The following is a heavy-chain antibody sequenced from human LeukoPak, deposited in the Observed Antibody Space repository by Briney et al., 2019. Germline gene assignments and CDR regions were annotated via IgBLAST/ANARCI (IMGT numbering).Heavy chain of an antibody. CDR1: GSTFSSYW. CDR2: IKQDGSEK. V-gene: IGHV3-7*01. J-gene: IGHJ4*02. CDR3: ARDRIAARPYYFDY. D-gene: IGHD6-6*01. Sequence: GGSLRLPCAASGSTFSSYWMSWVRQAPGKGLEWVANIKQDGSEKYYVDSEKGRFTISRDNAKNSLYPQMNSLRAEDTAVYYCARDRIAARPYYFDYWGQGTLVTVSS.